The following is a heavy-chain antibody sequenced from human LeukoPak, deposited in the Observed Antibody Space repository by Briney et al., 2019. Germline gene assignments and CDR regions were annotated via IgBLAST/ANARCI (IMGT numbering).Heavy chain of an antibody. D-gene: IGHD3-9*01. CDR1: GYSISSGYY. CDR2: IYYSGST. Sequence: SETLSLTCTVSGYSISSGYYWGWIRQPPGKGLEWIGYIYYSGSTNYNPSLKSRVTISVDTSKNQFSLKLSSVTAADTAVYYCARGQLRYFDWSSYDAFDIWRQGTMVTVSS. CDR3: ARGQLRYFDWSSYDAFDI. V-gene: IGHV4-38-2*02. J-gene: IGHJ3*02.